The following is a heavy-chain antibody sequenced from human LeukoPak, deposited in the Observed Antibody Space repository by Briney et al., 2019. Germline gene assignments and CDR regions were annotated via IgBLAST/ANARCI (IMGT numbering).Heavy chain of an antibody. CDR3: ATVGNWGLDFDY. CDR2: FDPEDGET. Sequence: ASVKVSCKVSGYTLTELSMHWVRQAPGKGLEWMGGFDPEDGETIYAQKFQGRVTMTEDTSTDTAYMELSSLRSEGTAVYYCATVGNWGLDFDYWGQGTLVTVSS. D-gene: IGHD7-27*01. V-gene: IGHV1-24*01. CDR1: GYTLTELS. J-gene: IGHJ4*02.